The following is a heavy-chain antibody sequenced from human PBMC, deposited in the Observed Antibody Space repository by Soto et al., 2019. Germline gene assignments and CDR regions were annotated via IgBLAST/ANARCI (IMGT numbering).Heavy chain of an antibody. Sequence: EVQLVESGGGLVQPGRSLRLSCAASGFTFDDYAMHWVRQAPGKGLEWVSGISWNSGSIGYADSVKGRFTISRENAKNSLYLQMNSLRAEDTALYYCAKDIGGSTEYWGQGTLVTVSS. CDR1: GFTFDDYA. D-gene: IGHD2-15*01. CDR2: ISWNSGSI. CDR3: AKDIGGSTEY. J-gene: IGHJ4*02. V-gene: IGHV3-9*01.